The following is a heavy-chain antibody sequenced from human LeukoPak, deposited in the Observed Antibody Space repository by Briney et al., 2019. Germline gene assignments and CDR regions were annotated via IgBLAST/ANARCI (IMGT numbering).Heavy chain of an antibody. V-gene: IGHV3-23*01. Sequence: PGGSLRLSCAASGFTVSSNYMSWVRQAPGKGLEWVSAISGSGGSTYYADSVKGRFTISRDNSKNTLYLQMNSLRAEDTAVYYCAKDGHYYDSSGYYPIWGQGTMVTVSS. CDR3: AKDGHYYDSSGYYPI. CDR1: GFTVSSNY. D-gene: IGHD3-22*01. J-gene: IGHJ3*02. CDR2: ISGSGGST.